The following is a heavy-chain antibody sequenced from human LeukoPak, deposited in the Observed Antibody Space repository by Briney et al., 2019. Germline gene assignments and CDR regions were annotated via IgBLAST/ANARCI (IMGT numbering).Heavy chain of an antibody. CDR3: ASNGRYSSGWYGFDY. Sequence: PSETLSLTCTVSGGSISSYYWSWIRQPPGKGLEWIGYIYYSGSTNYNPSLKSRYTISVDTSKNQFSLKLSSVTAADTAVYYCASNGRYSSGWYGFDYWGQGTLVTVSS. V-gene: IGHV4-59*01. CDR1: GGSISSYY. J-gene: IGHJ4*02. CDR2: IYYSGST. D-gene: IGHD6-19*01.